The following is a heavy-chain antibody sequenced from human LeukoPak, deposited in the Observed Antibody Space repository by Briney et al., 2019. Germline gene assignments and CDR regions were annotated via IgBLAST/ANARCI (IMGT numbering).Heavy chain of an antibody. CDR1: GFTFSSYS. CDR2: ISSSSSYI. D-gene: IGHD1-26*01. V-gene: IGHV3-21*01. Sequence: GGSLRLSCAASGFTFSSYSMNWVRQAPGKGLEWVSSISSSSSYIYYGDSVKGRFTISRDNAKNSLYLQMNSLRAEDTAVYYCARVGGSYLRVFDYWGQGTLVTVSS. CDR3: ARVGGSYLRVFDY. J-gene: IGHJ4*02.